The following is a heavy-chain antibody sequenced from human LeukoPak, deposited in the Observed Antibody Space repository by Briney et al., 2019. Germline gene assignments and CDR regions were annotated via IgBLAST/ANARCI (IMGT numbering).Heavy chain of an antibody. CDR3: AKAYSSSWFPNYYYYGMDV. CDR1: GFTSRRHW. CDR2: INGDGSAT. J-gene: IGHJ6*02. V-gene: IGHV3-74*01. Sequence: QPGGSLRLSCAASGFTSRRHWMHWVRQAPGKGLVWVSRINGDGSATYYADSVKGRFSISRDNPKNTLYLHMHSLRADDTAVYYCAKAYSSSWFPNYYYYGMDVWGQGTTVTVSS. D-gene: IGHD6-13*01.